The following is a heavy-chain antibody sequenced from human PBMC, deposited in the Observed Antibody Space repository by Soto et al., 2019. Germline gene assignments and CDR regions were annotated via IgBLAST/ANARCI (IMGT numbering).Heavy chain of an antibody. CDR1: GGTFSSYA. CDR3: ARDVNDGKLTSHGAFDI. Sequence: QVQLVQSGAEVKKPGSSVKVSCKASGGTFSSYAISWVRQAPGQGLEWMGGIIPIFGTANYAQKFQGRVTITADESTSTAYMELSSLRSEDTAVYYCARDVNDGKLTSHGAFDIWGQGTMVTVSS. V-gene: IGHV1-69*12. D-gene: IGHD6-6*01. CDR2: IIPIFGTA. J-gene: IGHJ3*02.